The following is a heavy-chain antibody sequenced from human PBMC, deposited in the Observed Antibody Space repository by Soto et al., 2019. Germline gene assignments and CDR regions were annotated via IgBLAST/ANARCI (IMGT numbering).Heavy chain of an antibody. J-gene: IGHJ3*02. CDR1: GFTFTTSW. CDR2: ISGSGGST. V-gene: IGHV3-23*01. D-gene: IGHD2-2*01. Sequence: PGGSLRLSCAASGFTFTTSWINWVRQAPGKGLEWVSAISGSGGSTYYADSVKGRFTISRDNSKNTLYLQMNSLRAEDTAVYYCAKVVVPAAHDAFDIWGQGTMVTVSS. CDR3: AKVVVPAAHDAFDI.